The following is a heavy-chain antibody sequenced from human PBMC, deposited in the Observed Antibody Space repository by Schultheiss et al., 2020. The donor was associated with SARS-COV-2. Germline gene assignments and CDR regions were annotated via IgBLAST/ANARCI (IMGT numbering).Heavy chain of an antibody. D-gene: IGHD5-24*01. CDR2: IYHSGST. CDR1: GGSISSSSYY. J-gene: IGHJ6*02. V-gene: IGHV4-39*07. CDR3: ARGTRGDGYHLNYYYYGMDV. Sequence: SQTLSLTCTVSGGSISSSSYYWGWIRQPPGKGLEWIGSIYHSGSTYYNPSLKSRVTISVDTSKNQFSLKLSSVTAADTAVYYCARGTRGDGYHLNYYYYGMDVWGQGTTVTVSS.